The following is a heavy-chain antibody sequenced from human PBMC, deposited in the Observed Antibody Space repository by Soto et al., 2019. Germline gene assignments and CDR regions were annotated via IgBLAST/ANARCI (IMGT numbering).Heavy chain of an antibody. Sequence: ASVKVSCKASGYTFTSYYMHWVRQAPGQGLEWMGIINPSGGSTSYAQKFQGRVTMTRDTSTSTVYMELSSLRSEDTAVYYCARDRCSGGSCYSDFDYWGQGTLVTV. CDR3: ARDRCSGGSCYSDFDY. D-gene: IGHD2-15*01. CDR1: GYTFTSYY. CDR2: INPSGGST. J-gene: IGHJ4*02. V-gene: IGHV1-46*03.